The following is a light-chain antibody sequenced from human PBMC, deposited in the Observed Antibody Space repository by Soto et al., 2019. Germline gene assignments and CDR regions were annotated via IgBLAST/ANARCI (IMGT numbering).Light chain of an antibody. V-gene: IGKV3-20*01. CDR3: QQYGSSPLT. CDR2: GAS. J-gene: IGKJ4*01. Sequence: DIVLAQSPGTLSLSPGERATLSCRPSQSISSSYLAWYQQKPGQAPRLLIYGASSRATGIPDRFSGSGSGTDFTLTIISLEPEDFAVYYCQQYGSSPLTFGGGTKLEI. CDR1: QSISSSY.